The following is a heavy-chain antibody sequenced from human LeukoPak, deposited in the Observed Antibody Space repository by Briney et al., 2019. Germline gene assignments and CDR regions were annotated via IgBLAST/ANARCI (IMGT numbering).Heavy chain of an antibody. Sequence: PQTLSLTCTVSGGSISSGGYYRSWIRQHPGTGLEWIGYIYYSGSTYYNPSLKSRVTISVDTSKNQFSLKLSSVTAADTAVYYCARGRGYYYDSSGYYYIDYWGQGTLVTVSS. D-gene: IGHD3-22*01. J-gene: IGHJ4*02. CDR3: ARGRGYYYDSSGYYYIDY. CDR1: GGSISSGGYY. CDR2: IYYSGST. V-gene: IGHV4-31*03.